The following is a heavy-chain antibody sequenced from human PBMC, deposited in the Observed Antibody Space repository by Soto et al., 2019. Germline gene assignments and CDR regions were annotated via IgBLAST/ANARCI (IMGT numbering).Heavy chain of an antibody. D-gene: IGHD2-15*01. CDR3: ARSIVVVVAATRGVWFDP. V-gene: IGHV4-31*03. CDR2: IYYSGST. Sequence: SETLSLTCTVSGGSISSGGYYWSWIRQHPGKGLEWIGYIYYSGSTTYNPSLKSRVTISVDTSKNHFSLKLSSVTAADTAVYYCARSIVVVVAATRGVWFDPWGQGTLVTVSS. J-gene: IGHJ5*02. CDR1: GGSISSGGYY.